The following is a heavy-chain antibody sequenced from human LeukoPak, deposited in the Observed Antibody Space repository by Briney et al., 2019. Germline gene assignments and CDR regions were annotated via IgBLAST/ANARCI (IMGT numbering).Heavy chain of an antibody. J-gene: IGHJ4*02. D-gene: IGHD3-10*01. Sequence: ASVKVSCKASGYTFTGYYMHWVRQAPGQGLEWMGWINPNSGGTNYAQKFQGRVTMTRDTSTSTVYMELSSLRSEDTAVYYCARHGSGRYYPAEGRVDYWGQGTLVTVSS. CDR1: GYTFTGYY. CDR3: ARHGSGRYYPAEGRVDY. CDR2: INPNSGGT. V-gene: IGHV1-2*02.